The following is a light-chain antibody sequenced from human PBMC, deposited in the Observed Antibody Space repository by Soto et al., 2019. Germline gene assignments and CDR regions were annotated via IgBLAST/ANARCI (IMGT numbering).Light chain of an antibody. Sequence: DIQMTQSPSTLSSSVGDRVTITCWASQSISSWVAWYQQKPGKATKLLIYDASSLESGVPSRFGGSGSGTEFTLTISSLPPDDFATYYCQQYNSYSGTFGQGTKVEI. V-gene: IGKV1-5*01. CDR1: QSISSW. CDR3: QQYNSYSGT. CDR2: DAS. J-gene: IGKJ1*01.